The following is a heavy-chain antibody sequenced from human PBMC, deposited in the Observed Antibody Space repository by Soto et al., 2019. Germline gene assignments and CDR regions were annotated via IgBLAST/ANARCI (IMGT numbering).Heavy chain of an antibody. Sequence: SETLSLTCTVSGGSISSYYWSWIRQPPGKGLEWIGYIYYSGSTNYNPSLKSRVTISVDTSKNQFSLKLSSVTAADTAVYYCARDYYDSSGSMYYFDYWGQGTLVTVSS. CDR1: GGSISSYY. CDR2: IYYSGST. J-gene: IGHJ4*02. CDR3: ARDYYDSSGSMYYFDY. V-gene: IGHV4-59*01. D-gene: IGHD3-22*01.